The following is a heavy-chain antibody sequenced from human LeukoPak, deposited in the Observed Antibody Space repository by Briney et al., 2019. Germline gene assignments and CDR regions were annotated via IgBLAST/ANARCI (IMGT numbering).Heavy chain of an antibody. D-gene: IGHD3-16*01. CDR3: ANEAFMSETDAFDF. Sequence: GGSLRLSCAASGFIFSTYGMHWVRQAPGKGLEWVSFIRYDGTHKYYSESVRGRFTISRDNSKNTLYLQMNSLRSEDTAVYYCANEAFMSETDAFDFWGQGTGVTVSS. J-gene: IGHJ3*01. CDR2: IRYDGTHK. CDR1: GFIFSTYG. V-gene: IGHV3-30*02.